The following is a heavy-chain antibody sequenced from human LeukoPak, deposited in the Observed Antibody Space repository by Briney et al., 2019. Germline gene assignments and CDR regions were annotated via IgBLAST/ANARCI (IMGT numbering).Heavy chain of an antibody. J-gene: IGHJ4*02. CDR3: AIEGPGELDPTFDY. Sequence: ASVKVSCKASGYTFTNYGISWVRQAPGQGLEWMAWISPYNGNTKYAQKFQGRVIMTTDTSTSTAYMELRSLGSDDTAVYYCAIEGPGELDPTFDYWGQRTLVTVSS. CDR1: GYTFTNYG. CDR2: ISPYNGNT. V-gene: IGHV1-18*01. D-gene: IGHD1-26*01.